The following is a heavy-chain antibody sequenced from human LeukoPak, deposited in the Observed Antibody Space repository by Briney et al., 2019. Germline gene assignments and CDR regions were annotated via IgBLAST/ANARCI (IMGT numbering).Heavy chain of an antibody. CDR3: ARSQAPCSSSWYGANY. CDR2: IWYDGSNK. CDR1: GFTFSSYG. J-gene: IGHJ4*02. Sequence: PGGSLRLSCAASGFTFSSYGMHWVRQAPGKGLEWVAVIWYDGSNKYYADSVKGRFTISRDNSKNTLYLQMNSLRAEDTAVYYCARSQAPCSSSWYGANYWGQGTLVTVSS. D-gene: IGHD6-13*01. V-gene: IGHV3-33*08.